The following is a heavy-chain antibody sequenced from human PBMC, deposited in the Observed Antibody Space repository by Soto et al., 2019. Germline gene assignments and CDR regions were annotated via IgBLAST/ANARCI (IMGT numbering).Heavy chain of an antibody. CDR2: IYWDDDK. D-gene: IGHD6-19*01. J-gene: IGHJ4*02. Sequence: QITLKESGPTLVKPTQTLTLTCTFSGFSLSSPAVGVNWIRQPPGKALEWLALIYWDDDKQYSPSLRSRLTITKYTSKNQVVLTMTNMDPVDTARHYCAHGSGWLSDYWGQGTLVTVSS. CDR1: GFSLSSPAVG. V-gene: IGHV2-5*02. CDR3: AHGSGWLSDY.